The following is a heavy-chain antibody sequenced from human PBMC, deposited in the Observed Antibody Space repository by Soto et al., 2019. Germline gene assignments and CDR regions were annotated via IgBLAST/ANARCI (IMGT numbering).Heavy chain of an antibody. CDR3: ARRTNGYFVY. Sequence: EVQLLQSGGGLVQPGGSLTLSCAASGVTFSDYTMSWVSQAPAKVLESISTNLADYKTYYTDSVRGRFTISRDNSKNTLYLEMNSLRAEDTAVYYCARRTNGYFVYWGQGALVTVSS. CDR2: NLADYKT. J-gene: IGHJ4*02. CDR1: GVTFSDYT. D-gene: IGHD2-8*01. V-gene: IGHV3-23*01.